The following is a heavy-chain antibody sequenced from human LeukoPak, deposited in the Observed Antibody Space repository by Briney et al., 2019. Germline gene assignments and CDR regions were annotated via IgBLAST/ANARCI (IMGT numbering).Heavy chain of an antibody. Sequence: ASVKVSCKASGYTFTSYDNNWVRQATGQGLEWMGWMNPNSGNTGYAQKFQGRVTMTRNTSISTAYMELSSLRSEDTAVYYCARKNYDYVWGSYRQGYFDYWGQGTLVTVSS. CDR2: MNPNSGNT. CDR1: GYTFTSYD. CDR3: ARKNYDYVWGSYRQGYFDY. V-gene: IGHV1-8*01. J-gene: IGHJ4*02. D-gene: IGHD3-16*02.